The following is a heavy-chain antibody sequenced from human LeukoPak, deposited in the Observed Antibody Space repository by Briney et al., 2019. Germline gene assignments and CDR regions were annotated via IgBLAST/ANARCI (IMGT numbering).Heavy chain of an antibody. CDR3: VRVRFTTRDVFDY. D-gene: IGHD3-3*01. CDR1: GFTFSSYS. J-gene: IGHJ4*02. Sequence: GGSLRLSCAGSGFTFSSYSMNRARQAPGKGLEWVSSISSSSSYIYYADSVKGRFTISRDNAKNSLYLQMNSLRAEDTAVYYCVRVRFTTRDVFDYWGQGTLVTVSS. CDR2: ISSSSSYI. V-gene: IGHV3-21*01.